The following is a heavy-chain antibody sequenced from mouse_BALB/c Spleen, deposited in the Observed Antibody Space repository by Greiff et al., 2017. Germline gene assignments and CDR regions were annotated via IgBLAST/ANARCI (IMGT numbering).Heavy chain of an antibody. CDR1: GFTFSSYY. Sequence: EVKLQESGGGLVKPGGSLKLSCAASGFTFSSYYMSWVRQTPEKRLELVAAINSNGGSTYYPDTVKGRFTISRDNAKNTLYLQMSSLKSEDTALYYCAGRGGNEYYAMDYWGQGTSVTVSS. CDR3: AGRGGNEYYAMDY. D-gene: IGHD2-1*01. CDR2: INSNGGST. V-gene: IGHV5-6-2*01. J-gene: IGHJ4*01.